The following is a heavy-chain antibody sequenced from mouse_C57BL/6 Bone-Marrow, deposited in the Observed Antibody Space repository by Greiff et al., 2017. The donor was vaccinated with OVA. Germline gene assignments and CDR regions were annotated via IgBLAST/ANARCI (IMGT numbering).Heavy chain of an antibody. CDR1: GYTFTDYN. Sequence: VQLQQSGPELVKPGASVKIPCKASGYTFTDYNIDWVKQSHGKSLEWIGDINPNNGGTIYNQKFKGKATLTVDKSSSTAYMELRSLTSEDTAVYYCARSDAYGNFDWGQDTTLAVSS. CDR3: ARSDAYGNFD. CDR2: INPNNGGT. D-gene: IGHD2-10*02. J-gene: IGHJ2*01. V-gene: IGHV1-18*01.